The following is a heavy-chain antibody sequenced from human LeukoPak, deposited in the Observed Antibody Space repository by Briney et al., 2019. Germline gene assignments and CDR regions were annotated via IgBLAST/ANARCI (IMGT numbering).Heavy chain of an antibody. CDR2: SYHSGGT. J-gene: IGHJ4*02. V-gene: IGHV4-38-2*02. CDR3: ARERSTSYFDC. Sequence: PSETLSLTCAVSGYSISSGYYWGWIRQPPGKGLEWIGSSYHSGGTYYNSSLKSRATISIDTSKNQFSLKLSSMTAADAAVYYCARERSTSYFDCWGQGTLVTVSS. CDR1: GYSISSGYY. D-gene: IGHD2-2*01.